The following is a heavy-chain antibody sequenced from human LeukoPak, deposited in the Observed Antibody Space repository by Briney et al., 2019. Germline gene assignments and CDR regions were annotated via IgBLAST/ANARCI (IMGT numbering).Heavy chain of an antibody. CDR1: GASINSSRYY. Sequence: SETLSLTCAVSGASINSSRYYWGWIRQPPGKTLEWIGSIYSSGSTYYNPSLKSRVIIIIDTPKNHFSLTLSSVTAADTAVYYCARSDGYGLVGIWGQGTMVTVSS. V-gene: IGHV4-39*07. CDR3: ARSDGYGLVGI. J-gene: IGHJ3*02. CDR2: IYSSGST. D-gene: IGHD3-10*01.